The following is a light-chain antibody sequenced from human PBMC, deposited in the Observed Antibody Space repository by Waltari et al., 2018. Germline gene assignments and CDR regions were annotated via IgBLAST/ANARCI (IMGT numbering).Light chain of an antibody. CDR3: ETGGHGTWV. CDR2: VNSDGSH. J-gene: IGLJ3*02. Sequence: QLVLTQSPSASASLGASVKLTCTLSSGHSSNIIAWLQQQPGKGPRYLMQVNSDGSHRKGDEIPERLPGPSSGAERYLTISRLQSEDEADYYCETGGHGTWVFGGGTRLTVL. CDR1: SGHSSNI. V-gene: IGLV4-69*01.